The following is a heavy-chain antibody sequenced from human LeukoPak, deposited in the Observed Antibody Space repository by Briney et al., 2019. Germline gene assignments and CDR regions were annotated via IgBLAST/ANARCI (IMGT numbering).Heavy chain of an antibody. Sequence: LRGVSLRLSCAASGVTFDHYAMHWVRQAPGKGLEWVSGISWNSGSVGYADSVKGRFTISRDNAKNSLYLQMNSLRAEDTALYYCAKSRASIAAAGHFDYWGQGTLVTVSS. CDR2: ISWNSGSV. D-gene: IGHD6-13*01. J-gene: IGHJ4*02. V-gene: IGHV3-9*01. CDR1: GVTFDHYA. CDR3: AKSRASIAAAGHFDY.